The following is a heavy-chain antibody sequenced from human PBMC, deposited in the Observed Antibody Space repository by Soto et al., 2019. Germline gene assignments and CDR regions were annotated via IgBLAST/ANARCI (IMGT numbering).Heavy chain of an antibody. Sequence: GSLRLACSASVFPFIDYAMSWVRQAPGKGLQWVSVISSRGGDTYYADSVRGRFTISRDNSKSTMSLQMSSLRAEDTAIYFCAKDLFPALSGKDYYYGLDVWGPGTTVTVS. D-gene: IGHD3-3*01. V-gene: IGHV3-23*01. J-gene: IGHJ6*02. CDR1: VFPFIDYA. CDR3: AKDLFPALSGKDYYYGLDV. CDR2: ISSRGGDT.